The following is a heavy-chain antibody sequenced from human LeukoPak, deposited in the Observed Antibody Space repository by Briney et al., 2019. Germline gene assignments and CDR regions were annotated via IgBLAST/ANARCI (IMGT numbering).Heavy chain of an antibody. D-gene: IGHD3-3*01. Sequence: GGSLRLSCAVSGFTVSSNYMSWVRQAPGKGLEWVSIIYSGGGTHYADSVKGRFTISRDSSKNTLYLQMNSLRAEDTAVYYCASLDFWSGYFDSWGQGTLVTVSS. CDR2: IYSGGGT. CDR1: GFTVSSNY. CDR3: ASLDFWSGYFDS. V-gene: IGHV3-66*01. J-gene: IGHJ4*02.